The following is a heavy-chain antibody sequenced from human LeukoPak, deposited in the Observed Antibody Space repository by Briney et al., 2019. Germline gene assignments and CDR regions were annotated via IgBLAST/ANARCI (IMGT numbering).Heavy chain of an antibody. CDR1: GFTISSYA. J-gene: IGHJ4*02. Sequence: GGSLRLSCAASGFTISSYAMSWVRQAPGKGLEWVAVISYDGSNKNYADSVKGRFTISRDNSRNTLYLQMNSLRAEDTAVYYCAKGRSYYGLYDYWGQGTLVTVSS. CDR2: ISYDGSNK. CDR3: AKGRSYYGLYDY. V-gene: IGHV3-30-3*01. D-gene: IGHD1-26*01.